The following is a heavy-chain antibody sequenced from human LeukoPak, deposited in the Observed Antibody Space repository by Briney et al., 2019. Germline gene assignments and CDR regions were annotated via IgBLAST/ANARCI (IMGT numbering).Heavy chain of an antibody. V-gene: IGHV4-34*01. Sequence: ASETLSLTCAVYGGSFSGYYWSWIRQPPGKGLEWIGEINHSGSTNYNPSLKSRVTISVDTSKNQFSLKLSSVTAADTAVYYCARGNGVYQLRRRWFDPWCQGILVTVSS. J-gene: IGHJ5*02. D-gene: IGHD2-2*01. CDR2: INHSGST. CDR1: GGSFSGYY. CDR3: ARGNGVYQLRRRWFDP.